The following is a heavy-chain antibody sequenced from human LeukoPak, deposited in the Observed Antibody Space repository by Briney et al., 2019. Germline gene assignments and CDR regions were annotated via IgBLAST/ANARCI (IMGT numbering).Heavy chain of an antibody. Sequence: GSVKVSCTASGYTFTSYGIRWVRQAPGQGLEWVGWISAYNGNTNYAQKRQGRVTMTTDAATSTAYIELRSRRSDDTAVYFYARITVLEVVISNFDYWGQGTLVTVSS. J-gene: IGHJ4*02. CDR1: GYTFTSYG. CDR2: ISAYNGNT. CDR3: ARITVLEVVISNFDY. D-gene: IGHD3-3*01. V-gene: IGHV1-18*01.